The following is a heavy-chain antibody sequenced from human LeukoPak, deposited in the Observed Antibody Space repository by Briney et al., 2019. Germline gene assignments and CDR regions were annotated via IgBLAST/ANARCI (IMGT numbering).Heavy chain of an antibody. CDR1: GFTFSSSA. V-gene: IGHV3-23*01. D-gene: IGHD5-12*01. CDR3: ARSGYGVAFDI. CDR2: ISGSGDST. Sequence: GGSLRLSCAASGFTFSSSAMSWVRQAPGKGLEWVSTISGSGDSTYYADSVKGRFTISRDNSKNTLYLQMNSLRAEDTAVYYCARSGYGVAFDIWGQGTMVTVSS. J-gene: IGHJ3*02.